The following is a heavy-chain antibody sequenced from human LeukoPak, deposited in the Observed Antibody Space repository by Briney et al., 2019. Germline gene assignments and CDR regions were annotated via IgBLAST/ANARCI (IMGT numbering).Heavy chain of an antibody. Sequence: GGSLRLSCAASGFTFSDYYMSWIRQAPGKGLEWVSYISRSSSTIYYADSVKGRFTISRDNAKNSLYLQMNSLRAEDTAVYYCARAEGYSGYDPNFDYWGQGTLVTVSS. J-gene: IGHJ4*02. V-gene: IGHV3-11*01. CDR2: ISRSSSTI. CDR3: ARAEGYSGYDPNFDY. CDR1: GFTFSDYY. D-gene: IGHD5-12*01.